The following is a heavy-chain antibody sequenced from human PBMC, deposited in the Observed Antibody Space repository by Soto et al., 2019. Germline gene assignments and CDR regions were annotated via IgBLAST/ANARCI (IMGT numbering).Heavy chain of an antibody. V-gene: IGHV3-23*01. CDR2: ISRNGGST. CDR3: VGDNYYHFYMDV. Sequence: GGSLRLSCAASGFTFSNYAMNWVRQAPWKGLEWVSIISRNGGSTYYADSVKGRFTISRDDSKNTLYLQMNSLRAEDTAVYYCVGDNYYHFYMDVWGKGTTVTVSS. CDR1: GFTFSNYA. D-gene: IGHD3-10*01. J-gene: IGHJ6*03.